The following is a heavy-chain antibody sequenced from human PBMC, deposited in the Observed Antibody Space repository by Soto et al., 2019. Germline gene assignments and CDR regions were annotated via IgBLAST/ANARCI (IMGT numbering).Heavy chain of an antibody. Sequence: SETLFLTCTVSGGSISSYHWSWIRQPPGKGLEWIGYIYYSGSTNYNPSLKSRVTISVDTSKNQFSLKLSSVAAADTAVYYCERQAGDSSGWSTNDYWGQGTLDTVSS. CDR3: ERQAGDSSGWSTNDY. D-gene: IGHD6-19*01. CDR1: GGSISSYH. V-gene: IGHV4-59*08. J-gene: IGHJ4*02. CDR2: IYYSGST.